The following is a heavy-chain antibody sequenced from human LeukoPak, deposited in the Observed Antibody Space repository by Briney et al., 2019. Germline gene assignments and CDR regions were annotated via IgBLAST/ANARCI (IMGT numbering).Heavy chain of an antibody. V-gene: IGHV4-34*01. D-gene: IGHD3-22*01. CDR1: GGSFSGYY. CDR3: ARGRTYYYDSSGYYFY. J-gene: IGHJ4*02. CDR2: INHSGST. Sequence: SETLSLTCAVYGGSFSGYYWIWIRQPPGKGLEWIGEINHSGSTNYNPSLKSRVTISVDTSKNQFSLKLSSVTAADTAVYYCARGRTYYYDSSGYYFYWGQGTLVTVSS.